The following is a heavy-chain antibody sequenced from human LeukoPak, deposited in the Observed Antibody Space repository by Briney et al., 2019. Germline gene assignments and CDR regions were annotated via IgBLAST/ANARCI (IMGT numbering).Heavy chain of an antibody. V-gene: IGHV3-21*01. J-gene: IGHJ4*02. D-gene: IGHD2-2*01. CDR2: ISSSSSYI. Sequence: GGSLRLSCAASGFTFSSYSMNWVRQAPGKGLEWVSSISSSSSYIYYADSVKGRFTISRDNAKNSLYLQMNSLRAEDTAVYYCASRYCSSTSCHFDYWGQGTLVTVSS. CDR1: GFTFSSYS. CDR3: ASRYCSSTSCHFDY.